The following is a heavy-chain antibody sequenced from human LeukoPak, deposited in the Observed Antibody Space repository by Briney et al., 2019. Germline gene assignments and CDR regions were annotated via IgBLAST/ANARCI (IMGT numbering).Heavy chain of an antibody. V-gene: IGHV1-2*02. J-gene: IGHJ6*02. CDR3: AAGQGYCSSTSCYKGMDV. CDR1: GYTFTGYY. Sequence: ASVKVSCKASGYTFTGYYMHWVRQAPGQGLEWMGWINPNSGGTNYAQKFQGRVTITRDMSTSTAYMELSSLRSEDTAVYYCAAGQGYCSSTSCYKGMDVWGQGTTVTVSS. CDR2: INPNSGGT. D-gene: IGHD2-2*02.